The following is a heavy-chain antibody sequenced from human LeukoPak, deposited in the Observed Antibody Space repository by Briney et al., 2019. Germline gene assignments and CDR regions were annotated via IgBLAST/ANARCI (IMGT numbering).Heavy chain of an antibody. CDR3: AKVRSETNWNYYYYAMDV. CDR2: ILGSGAST. Sequence: PGGSLRLSCAASGFTFRNYAMSWVRQAPGKGLEWVSAILGSGASTYYADSVKGRFTISRDNSKNTLYLQMNSLRAEDTAVYFCAKVRSETNWNYYYYAMDVWGQGTTVTVSS. D-gene: IGHD1-1*01. CDR1: GFTFRNYA. J-gene: IGHJ6*02. V-gene: IGHV3-23*01.